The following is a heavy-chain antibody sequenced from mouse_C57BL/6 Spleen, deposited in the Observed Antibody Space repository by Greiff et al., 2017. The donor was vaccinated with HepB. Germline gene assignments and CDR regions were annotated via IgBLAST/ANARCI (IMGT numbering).Heavy chain of an antibody. CDR3: ARAGLYAMDY. D-gene: IGHD3-1*01. V-gene: IGHV1-55*01. CDR1: GYTFTSYW. Sequence: VQLQQSGAELVKPGASVKMSCKASGYTFTSYWITWVKQRPGQGLEWIGDIYPGSGSTNYNEKFKSKATLTVDTSSSTAYMQLSSLTAEDSAVYYCARAGLYAMDYWGQGTSVTVSS. CDR2: IYPGSGST. J-gene: IGHJ4*01.